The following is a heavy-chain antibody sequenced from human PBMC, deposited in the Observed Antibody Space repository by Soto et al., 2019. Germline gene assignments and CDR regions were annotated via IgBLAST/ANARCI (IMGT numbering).Heavy chain of an antibody. Sequence: SKTLSHNCSGAGDSIRRYYCMCFRQPPGKGLEWIGYVYYSGNINYNPSLKSRVTISIDTSKNQFSLKLTSVTAADTAVYYCARDPGRGYYFDYWGQGTLVTVS. V-gene: IGHV4-59*01. CDR2: VYYSGNI. CDR3: ARDPGRGYYFDY. D-gene: IGHD1-26*01. CDR1: GDSIRRYY. J-gene: IGHJ4*02.